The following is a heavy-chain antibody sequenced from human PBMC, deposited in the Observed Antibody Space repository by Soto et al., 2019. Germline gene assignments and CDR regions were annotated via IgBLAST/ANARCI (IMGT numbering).Heavy chain of an antibody. D-gene: IGHD3-22*01. J-gene: IGHJ4*02. CDR3: ARLTSYGSSGYYGY. CDR2: ISSSSSYI. CDR1: GFTFSSYS. V-gene: IGHV3-21*01. Sequence: EVQLVESGGGLVKPGGSLRLSCAASGFTFSSYSMNWVRQAPGKGLEWVSTISSSSSYIYYADSVKGRFTISRDNAKNSLYQKMNRRGADDTVVYYCARLTSYGSSGYYGYWGQGTLVTVSS.